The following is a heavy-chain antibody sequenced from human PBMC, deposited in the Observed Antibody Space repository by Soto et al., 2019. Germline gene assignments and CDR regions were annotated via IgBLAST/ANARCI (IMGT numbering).Heavy chain of an antibody. Sequence: EVQLVESGGGLVQPGGSLRLSCTASGFTFSNYDMHWVRQVTGKGLEWVSSITTGDDTSYPDSVQGRFTISRENAKNSLYLQMNNLRAGDTAIYYCARVAQDFGALDIWSQGTTVTVSS. CDR3: ARVAQDFGALDI. CDR1: GFTFSNYD. V-gene: IGHV3-13*01. CDR2: ITTGDDT. D-gene: IGHD3-16*01. J-gene: IGHJ3*02.